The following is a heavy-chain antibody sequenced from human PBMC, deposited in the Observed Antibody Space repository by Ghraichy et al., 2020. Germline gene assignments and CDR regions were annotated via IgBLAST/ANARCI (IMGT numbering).Heavy chain of an antibody. V-gene: IGHV4-59*01. Sequence: SQTLSLTCTVFGGSISNYYWSWIRQPPGKGLEWIGYIYYSGSTSHNPSLKSRVTISVDTSKNQFSLKLSSVTAADTAVYYCARASDGFDPWGQGTLVTVSS. CDR1: GGSISNYY. CDR2: IYYSGST. J-gene: IGHJ5*02. CDR3: ARASDGFDP.